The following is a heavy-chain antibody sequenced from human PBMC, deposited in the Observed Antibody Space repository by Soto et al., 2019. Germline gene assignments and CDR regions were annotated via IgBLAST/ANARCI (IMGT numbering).Heavy chain of an antibody. D-gene: IGHD6-13*01. CDR3: ARDRGEYTSSWFWYFSH. CDR2: LNIAGTI. CDR1: GASISSFN. Sequence: SETLSLTCSVSGASISSFNWNWVRQPAGKGPEWVGRLNIAGTINYNPPLKSRITMSMDTSKNQISLHLRSVTAADTAIYYCARDRGEYTSSWFWYFSHWGHGTLVTVSS. J-gene: IGHJ2*01. V-gene: IGHV4-4*07.